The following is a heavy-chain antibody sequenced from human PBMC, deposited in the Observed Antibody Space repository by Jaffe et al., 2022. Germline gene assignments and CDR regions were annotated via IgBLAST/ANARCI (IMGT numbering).Heavy chain of an antibody. V-gene: IGHV1-2*02. CDR3: ARDLGGYSGYDPDYYFDY. CDR2: INPNSGGT. J-gene: IGHJ4*02. Sequence: QVQLVQSGAEVKKPGASVKVSCKASGYTFTGYYMHWVRQAPGQGLEWMGWINPNSGGTNYAQKFQGRVTMTRDTSISTAYMELSRLRSDDTAVYYCARDLGGYSGYDPDYYFDYWGQGTLVTVSS. CDR1: GYTFTGYY. D-gene: IGHD5-12*01.